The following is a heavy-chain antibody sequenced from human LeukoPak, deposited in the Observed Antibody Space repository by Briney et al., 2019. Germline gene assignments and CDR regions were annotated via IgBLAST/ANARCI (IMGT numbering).Heavy chain of an antibody. Sequence: PSETLSLTCTVSGGSISSGSYYWSWIRQPAGKGLEWIGRIYTSGSTNYNPSLKSRVTISVDTSKNQFSLKLSSVTAADTAVYYCARDSYDSKGAFDIWGQGTMVTVSS. CDR1: GGSISSGSYY. V-gene: IGHV4-61*02. D-gene: IGHD3-22*01. CDR3: ARDSYDSKGAFDI. CDR2: IYTSGST. J-gene: IGHJ3*02.